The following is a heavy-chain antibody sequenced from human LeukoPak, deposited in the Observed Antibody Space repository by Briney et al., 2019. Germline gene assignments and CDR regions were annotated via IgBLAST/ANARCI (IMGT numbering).Heavy chain of an antibody. CDR1: GFTFSGYA. V-gene: IGHV3-23*01. CDR2: ISGSGGST. Sequence: GGSLRLSCAASGFTFSGYAMSWVRQAPGKGLEWVSAISGSGGSTYYADSVKGRFTISRDNSKNTLYLQMNSLRAEDTAVYYCAKDGGYYYGSGSAPGYWGQGTLVTVSS. CDR3: AKDGGYYYGSGSAPGY. J-gene: IGHJ4*02. D-gene: IGHD3-10*01.